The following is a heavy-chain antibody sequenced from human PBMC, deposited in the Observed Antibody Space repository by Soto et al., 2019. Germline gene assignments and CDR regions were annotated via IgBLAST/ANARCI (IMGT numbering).Heavy chain of an antibody. D-gene: IGHD5-18*01. Sequence: GASVKVSCKASGYTFTSYDINWVRQATGQGLEWMGWMNPNSGNTGYAQKFQGRVTMTRNTSISTAYMELSSRRSEDTAVYYCARSHLRGYSYGFGAYYYYGMDVWGQGTTVTVSS. V-gene: IGHV1-8*01. CDR1: GYTFTSYD. CDR2: MNPNSGNT. J-gene: IGHJ6*02. CDR3: ARSHLRGYSYGFGAYYYYGMDV.